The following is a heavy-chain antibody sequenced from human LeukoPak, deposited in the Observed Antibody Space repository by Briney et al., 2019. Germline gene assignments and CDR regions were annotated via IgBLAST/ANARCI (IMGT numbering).Heavy chain of an antibody. V-gene: IGHV1-18*01. CDR3: AKDRRDGYNWDAFDI. Sequence: ASVKVSCKASGYTFTTYGVSWVRQAPGQGLEWMGWISGYSGDRNYAQKFQGRVTMTTDTSTSTAYMELRSLRSDDTAVYYCAKDRRDGYNWDAFDIWGQGTMVTVSS. CDR2: ISGYSGDR. J-gene: IGHJ3*02. CDR1: GYTFTTYG. D-gene: IGHD5-24*01.